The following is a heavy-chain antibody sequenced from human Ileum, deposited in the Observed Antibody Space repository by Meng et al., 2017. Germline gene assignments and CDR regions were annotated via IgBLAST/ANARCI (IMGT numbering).Heavy chain of an antibody. CDR1: GGSLSGYY. CDR3: VYFWSGYFT. D-gene: IGHD3-3*01. V-gene: IGHV4-34*01. J-gene: IGHJ5*02. CDR2: SDHFGTT. Sequence: VQLQQWGPGLVKPSETLSLTCAVFGGSLSGYYCNWFRQPTGKGLEGIGGSDHFGTTIHNQSLKGRLTISVDTSKNQISLRLTSVIAADTAVYYCVYFWSGYFTSGQGTLVTVSS.